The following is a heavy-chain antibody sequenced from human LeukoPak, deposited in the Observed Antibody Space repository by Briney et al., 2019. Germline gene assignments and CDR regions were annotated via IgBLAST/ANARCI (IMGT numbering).Heavy chain of an antibody. J-gene: IGHJ4*02. D-gene: IGHD5-18*01. V-gene: IGHV1-69*04. CDR1: GGTFSSYA. CDR3: ARGERGYSYGLIDY. CDR2: IIHILGIA. Sequence: SVKVSCKASGGTFSSYAIGWVRQAPGQGLEWMGRIIHILGIANYAQKFQGRVTITADKSTSTAYMELSSLRSEDTAVYYCARGERGYSYGLIDYWGQGTLVTVSS.